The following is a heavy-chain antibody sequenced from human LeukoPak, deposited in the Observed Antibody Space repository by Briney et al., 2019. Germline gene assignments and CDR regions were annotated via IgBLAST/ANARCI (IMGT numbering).Heavy chain of an antibody. CDR2: ISYDGSNK. J-gene: IGHJ4*02. CDR3: AKGVFGGTYYFDY. D-gene: IGHD6-13*01. V-gene: IGHV3-30*18. CDR1: GFTFSSYG. Sequence: PGGSLRLSCAASGFTFSSYGMHWVGQAPGKGLEWVAVISYDGSNKYYADSVKGRFTISRDNSKNTLYLQMNSLRAEDTAVYYCAKGVFGGTYYFDYWGQGTLVTVSS.